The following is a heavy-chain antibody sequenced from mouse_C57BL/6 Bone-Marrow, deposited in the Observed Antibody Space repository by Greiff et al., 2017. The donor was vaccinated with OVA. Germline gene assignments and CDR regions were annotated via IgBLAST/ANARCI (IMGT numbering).Heavy chain of an antibody. CDR3: AREGYYGSKDYYAMDY. CDR2: ISDGGSYT. J-gene: IGHJ4*01. CDR1: GFTFSSYA. Sequence: EVQGVESGGGLVKPGGSLKLSCAASGFTFSSYAMSWVRQTPEKRLEWVATISDGGSYTYYPDNVKGRFTISRDNAKNNLYLQMSHLKSEDTAMYYCAREGYYGSKDYYAMDYWGQGTSVTVSS. D-gene: IGHD1-1*01. V-gene: IGHV5-4*01.